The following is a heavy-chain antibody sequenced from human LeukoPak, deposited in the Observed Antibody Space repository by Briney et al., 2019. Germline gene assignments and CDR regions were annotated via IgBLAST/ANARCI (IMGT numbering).Heavy chain of an antibody. CDR1: GFTFTSFG. CDR2: INVNSGGT. Sequence: ASVKVSCKASGFTFTSFGFSWVRQAPGQGLEWMGCINVNSGGTDYVQKFQGRVTMTRDTSISTAYMELSGLTSDDTAVYYCARQRCGSSGCDAFDIWGQGTMVTVSS. J-gene: IGHJ3*02. CDR3: ARQRCGSSGCDAFDI. D-gene: IGHD6-19*01. V-gene: IGHV1-2*02.